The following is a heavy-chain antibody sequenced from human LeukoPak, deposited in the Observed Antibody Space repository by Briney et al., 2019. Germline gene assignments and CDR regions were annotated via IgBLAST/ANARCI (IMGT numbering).Heavy chain of an antibody. CDR3: TRRDIVATIDYFDY. J-gene: IGHJ4*02. Sequence: GGSLRLSCTASGFAFGDYAMSWVRQAPGKGLEWVGFIRSKAYGGTTEYAASVKGRFTISRDDSKSIAYLQMDSLKTEDTAVYYCTRRDIVATIDYFDYWGQGTLVTVSS. D-gene: IGHD5-12*01. CDR1: GFAFGDYA. CDR2: IRSKAYGGTT. V-gene: IGHV3-49*04.